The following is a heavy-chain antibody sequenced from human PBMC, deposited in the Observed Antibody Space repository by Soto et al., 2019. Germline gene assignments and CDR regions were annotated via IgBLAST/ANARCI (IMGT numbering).Heavy chain of an antibody. D-gene: IGHD2-2*01. V-gene: IGHV4-4*02. J-gene: IGHJ6*02. Sequence: PSVTRSRTWSVCGGSISSSNCRRWLRQPPGKGLQRIGGIYHSGSTNYNPSLKSRVTISVDKSMNQFSLKLSSVTAADSAVYYCSRCRMSQLLNYVYYRKEVCRPRPTVTVSS. CDR2: IYHSGST. CDR3: SRCRMSQLLNYVYYRKEV. CDR1: GGSISSSNC.